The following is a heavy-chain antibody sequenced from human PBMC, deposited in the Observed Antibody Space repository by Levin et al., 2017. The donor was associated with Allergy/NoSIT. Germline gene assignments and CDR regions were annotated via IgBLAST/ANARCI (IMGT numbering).Heavy chain of an antibody. D-gene: IGHD3-9*01. V-gene: IGHV4-34*01. CDR3: ARGSWPIFGYYDILTGYYRHPLDY. CDR2: INHSGST. J-gene: IGHJ4*02. Sequence: SQTLSLTCAVYGGSFSGYYWSWIRQPPGKGLEWIGEINHSGSTNYNPSLKSRVTISVDTSKNQFSLKLSSVTAADTAVYYCARGSWPIFGYYDILTGYYRHPLDYWGQGTLVTVSS. CDR1: GGSFSGYY.